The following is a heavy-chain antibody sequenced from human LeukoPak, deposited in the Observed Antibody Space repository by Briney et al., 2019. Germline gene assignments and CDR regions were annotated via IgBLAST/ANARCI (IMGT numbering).Heavy chain of an antibody. Sequence: SVKVSCKASGCTFSSYSISWVRQAPGQGLEWMGGIIPIFGTANYAQKFQGRVTITTDESTSTAYMELSSLRSEDTAVYYCARVSIGPGIVAPYYYMDVWGKGTKVTVSS. D-gene: IGHD1-14*01. CDR3: ARVSIGPGIVAPYYYMDV. J-gene: IGHJ6*03. CDR1: GCTFSSYS. CDR2: IIPIFGTA. V-gene: IGHV1-69*05.